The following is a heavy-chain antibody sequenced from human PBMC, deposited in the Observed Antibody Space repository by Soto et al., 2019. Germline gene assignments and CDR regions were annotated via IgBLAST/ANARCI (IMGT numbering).Heavy chain of an antibody. D-gene: IGHD3-10*01. CDR1: GGSISSGGYY. Sequence: SETLSLTCTASGGSISSGGYYWSWIRQHPGKGLEWIGYIYYSGSTYYNPSLKSRVTISVDTSKNQFSLKLSSVTAADTAVYYGASLRISVYSYGSGSPNCFDPWGQGPLVTVSS. CDR3: ASLRISVYSYGSGSPNCFDP. J-gene: IGHJ5*02. V-gene: IGHV4-31*03. CDR2: IYYSGST.